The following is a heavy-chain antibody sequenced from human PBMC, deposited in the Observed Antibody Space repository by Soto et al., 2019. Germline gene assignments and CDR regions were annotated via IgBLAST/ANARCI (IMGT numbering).Heavy chain of an antibody. CDR1: GYTFTGYY. Sequence: ASVKVSCKASGYTFTGYYMHWVRQAPGQGLEWMGWINPNSGGTNYAQKFQGRVTMTRDTSISTAYMELSRLRSDDTAVYYCARGTYSSSSPYYYYGMDVWGQGTTVSVSS. V-gene: IGHV1-2*02. D-gene: IGHD6-6*01. J-gene: IGHJ6*02. CDR3: ARGTYSSSSPYYYYGMDV. CDR2: INPNSGGT.